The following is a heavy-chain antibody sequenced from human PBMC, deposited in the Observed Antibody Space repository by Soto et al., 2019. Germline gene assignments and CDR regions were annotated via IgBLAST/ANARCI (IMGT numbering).Heavy chain of an antibody. Sequence: EVQLVETGGGLIQPGGSLRLSCAASGFTVSSNYMSWVRQAPGKGLEWVSVIYSGGSTYYADSVKGRFTISRDNSKNTLYLQMNSLSAEDTAVYYCARPNWDYYYGMDVWGQGTTVTVSS. D-gene: IGHD7-27*01. CDR3: ARPNWDYYYGMDV. J-gene: IGHJ6*02. CDR1: GFTVSSNY. CDR2: IYSGGST. V-gene: IGHV3-53*02.